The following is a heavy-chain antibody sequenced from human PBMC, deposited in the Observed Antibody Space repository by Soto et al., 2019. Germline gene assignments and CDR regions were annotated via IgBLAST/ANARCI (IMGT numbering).Heavy chain of an antibody. CDR1: GFTFSSYA. V-gene: IGHV3-23*01. J-gene: IGHJ4*02. CDR3: AETASISIRDDFDH. D-gene: IGHD6-25*01. CDR2: ISGSGSNP. Sequence: EVQVLESGGGLVQPGGSLRLSCAASGFTFSSYAMSWVRQAPGQALEWVSAISGSGSNPYYADSVKGRFTISRDNSKNTLYLQMNSLRADDTALYYCAETASISIRDDFDHWGQGTLVTVSS.